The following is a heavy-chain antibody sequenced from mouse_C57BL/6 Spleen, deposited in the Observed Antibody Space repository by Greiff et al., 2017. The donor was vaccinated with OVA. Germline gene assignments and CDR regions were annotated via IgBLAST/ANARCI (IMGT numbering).Heavy chain of an antibody. Sequence: QVQLQQSGAELARPGASVKLSCKASGYTFTSYGISWVKQRTGQGLEWIGEIYPRSGNTYYNEKFKGKATLTADKSSSTAYMELRSLTSEDSAVYVCARHPRGEAQYAMDDWGQGTSVTVSS. D-gene: IGHD3-1*01. CDR2: IYPRSGNT. V-gene: IGHV1-81*01. CDR1: GYTFTSYG. J-gene: IGHJ4*01. CDR3: ARHPRGEAQYAMDD.